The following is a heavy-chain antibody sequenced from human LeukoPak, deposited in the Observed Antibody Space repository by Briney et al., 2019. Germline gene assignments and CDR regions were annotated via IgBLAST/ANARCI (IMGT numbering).Heavy chain of an antibody. Sequence: GASVKVSCKASGYTFTSYGISWVRQAPGQGLEWMGWISAYNGNTNYAQKLQGRVTMTTDTSTSTAYMVLRSLRSDDTAVYYCARDHFGGYCGGDCPIYYYYGMDVWGQGTTVTVSS. J-gene: IGHJ6*02. CDR1: GYTFTSYG. D-gene: IGHD2-21*02. CDR2: ISAYNGNT. V-gene: IGHV1-18*01. CDR3: ARDHFGGYCGGDCPIYYYYGMDV.